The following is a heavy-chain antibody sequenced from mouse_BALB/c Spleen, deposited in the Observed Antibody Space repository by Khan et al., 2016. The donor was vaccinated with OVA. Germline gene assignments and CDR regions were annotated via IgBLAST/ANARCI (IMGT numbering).Heavy chain of an antibody. Sequence: VQLQESGPGLVAPSQSLSITCTVSEFSLSRYNIHWVRQPPGKGLEWLGMIWGGGGTDYNSALKSRLSISKDTSKRQVFLKMNSLQTDDTAMYYCARAYYRYDGYYAMDYWGQGTSVTVSS. V-gene: IGHV2-6-4*01. J-gene: IGHJ4*01. CDR1: EFSLSRYN. CDR3: ARAYYRYDGYYAMDY. D-gene: IGHD2-14*01. CDR2: IWGGGGT.